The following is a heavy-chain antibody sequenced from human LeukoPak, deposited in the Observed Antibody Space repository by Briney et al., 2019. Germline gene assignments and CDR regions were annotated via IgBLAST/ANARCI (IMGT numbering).Heavy chain of an antibody. CDR2: ISSSGGST. J-gene: IGHJ6*02. CDR1: GFTFTNYA. D-gene: IGHD3-10*01. CDR3: AKYLDYYGSGAYYYYGMDV. V-gene: IGHV3-23*01. Sequence: GGSLRLSCAASGFTFTNYAMSWVRQAPGKGLEWVSSISSSGGSTYYADSVKGRFTISRDNSKNTLFLQMDSLRAEDTAVYYCAKYLDYYGSGAYYYYGMDVWGQGTTVTVPS.